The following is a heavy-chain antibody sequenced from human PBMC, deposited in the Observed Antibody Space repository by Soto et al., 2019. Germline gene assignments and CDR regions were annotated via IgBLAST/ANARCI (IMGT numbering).Heavy chain of an antibody. CDR2: IYYSGST. D-gene: IGHD2-2*01. J-gene: IGHJ3*02. CDR3: ARDMSVPAGYAFDI. V-gene: IGHV4-31*03. Sequence: QVQLQESGPGLVKPSQTLSLTCTVSGGSISSGGYYWSWIRQHPGKGLEWIGYIYYSGSTYYIPSRKSRVTKSVDTSKNQFSLKLSSVTAADTAVYYCARDMSVPAGYAFDIWGQGTMVTVSS. CDR1: GGSISSGGYY.